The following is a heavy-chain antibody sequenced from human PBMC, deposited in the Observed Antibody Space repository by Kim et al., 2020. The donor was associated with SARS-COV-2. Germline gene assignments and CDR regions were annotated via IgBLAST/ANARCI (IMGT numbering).Heavy chain of an antibody. J-gene: IGHJ5*02. CDR1: GYTFIDYY. CDR3: AKDGGNLSPGTYYNDFCWFDP. CDR2: INPNSGGT. Sequence: ASVKVSCKASGYTFIDYYMHWVRQAPGQGLEWMGWINPNSGGTDYAQKFQGRVTMTRDTSISTAYMELSRLTSDDTALYYCAKDGGNLSPGTYYNDFCWFDPWGQGTLVTVSS. V-gene: IGHV1-2*02. D-gene: IGHD3-10*01.